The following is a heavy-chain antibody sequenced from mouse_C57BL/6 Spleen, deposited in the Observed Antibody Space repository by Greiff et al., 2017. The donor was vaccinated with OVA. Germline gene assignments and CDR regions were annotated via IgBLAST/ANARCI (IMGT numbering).Heavy chain of an antibody. CDR1: GYTFTDHI. J-gene: IGHJ4*01. CDR3: GRGSHAPYAMDY. Sequence: QVQLQQSGAELASPGASVTLSCKASGYTFTDHIMHWVKKRPGQGLEWIGRIYPVSGETHYNQKFMGKATFSVDRSSSTVYMVLNSLTSEDPAVYYCGRGSHAPYAMDYWGQGTSVTVSS. CDR2: IYPVSGET. V-gene: IGHV1-11*01. D-gene: IGHD6-2*01.